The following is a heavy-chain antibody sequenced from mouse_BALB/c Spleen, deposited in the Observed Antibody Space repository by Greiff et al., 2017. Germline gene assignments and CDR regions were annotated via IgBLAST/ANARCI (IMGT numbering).Heavy chain of an antibody. CDR1: GFTFSSYA. Sequence: EVKLMESGGGLVKPGGSLKLSCAASGFTFSSYAMSWVRQSPEKRLEWVAEISSGGSYTYYPDTVTGRFTISRDNAKNTLYLEMSSLRSEDTAMYYCARDTTVVAPGFAYWGQGTLVTVSA. V-gene: IGHV5-9-4*01. CDR3: ARDTTVVAPGFAY. J-gene: IGHJ3*01. CDR2: ISSGGSYT. D-gene: IGHD1-1*01.